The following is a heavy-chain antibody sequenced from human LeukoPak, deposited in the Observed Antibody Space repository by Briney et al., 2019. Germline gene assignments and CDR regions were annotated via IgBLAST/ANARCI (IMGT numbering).Heavy chain of an antibody. D-gene: IGHD6-19*01. J-gene: IGHJ4*02. V-gene: IGHV4-39*07. CDR1: GGSISSSSYY. CDR2: IYYSGST. Sequence: SETLSLTCTVSGGSISSSSYYWGWIRQPPGKGLEWIGSIYYSGSTYYNPSLKSRVTISVDTSKNQFSLKLSSVTAADTAVYYCAREGVAVAIDYWGQGTLVTVPS. CDR3: AREGVAVAIDY.